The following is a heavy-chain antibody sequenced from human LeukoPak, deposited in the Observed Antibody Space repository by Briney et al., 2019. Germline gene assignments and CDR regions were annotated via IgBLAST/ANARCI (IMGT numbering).Heavy chain of an antibody. CDR2: ISSSSSYI. D-gene: IGHD3-10*01. CDR1: GFTFSSYS. V-gene: IGHV3-21*01. Sequence: PGGSLRLSCAASGFTFSSYSMNWVRQAPGKGLEWVSSISSSSSYIYYADSVKGRFTISRDNAKNSLYLQMNSLRAEDTAVYYCASEQRGGFGEALDYWGQGTLVTVSS. CDR3: ASEQRGGFGEALDY. J-gene: IGHJ4*02.